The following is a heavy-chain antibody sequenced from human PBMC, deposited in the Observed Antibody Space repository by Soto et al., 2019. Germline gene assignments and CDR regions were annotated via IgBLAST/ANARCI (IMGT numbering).Heavy chain of an antibody. J-gene: IGHJ4*02. V-gene: IGHV3-7*01. CDR1: GFTFSSYW. Sequence: PGGSLRLSCAASGFTFSSYWMSWVRQAPGKGLEWVANIKQDGSEKYYVDSVKGRFTISRDNAKNSLYLQMNSLRAEDTAVYYCARQIDYYDSSGLITGEFDYWGQGTLVTVSS. D-gene: IGHD3-22*01. CDR2: IKQDGSEK. CDR3: ARQIDYYDSSGLITGEFDY.